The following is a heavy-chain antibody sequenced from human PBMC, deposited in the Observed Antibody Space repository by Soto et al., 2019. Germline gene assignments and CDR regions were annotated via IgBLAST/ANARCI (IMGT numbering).Heavy chain of an antibody. CDR2: ISYDGNYK. J-gene: IGHJ4*02. CDR3: SGGKIDYDSSGYFMAY. V-gene: IGHV3-30-3*01. D-gene: IGHD3-22*01. CDR1: GFTLSDYP. Sequence: QVQLAESGGGVVQPGRSLRLSCAASGFTLSDYPINWVRQAPGKGLEWLAVISYDGNYKYYIDSVKGRFFISRDNSKNTVYLQMNSLRAEDTAVYYCSGGKIDYDSSGYFMAYWGQGTLVTVSS.